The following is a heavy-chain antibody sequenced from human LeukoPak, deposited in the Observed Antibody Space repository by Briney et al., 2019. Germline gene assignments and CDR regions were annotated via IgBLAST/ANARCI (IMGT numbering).Heavy chain of an antibody. V-gene: IGHV3-21*01. Sequence: GGSLRLSCAASGFTFSSYSMNWVRQAPGKGLEWVSSISSSSSYIYYADSVKGRFTISRDNAKNSLYLQMNCLRAEDTAVYYCARCDSSGSFYFDYWGQGTLVTVSS. J-gene: IGHJ4*02. D-gene: IGHD6-19*01. CDR1: GFTFSSYS. CDR2: ISSSSSYI. CDR3: ARCDSSGSFYFDY.